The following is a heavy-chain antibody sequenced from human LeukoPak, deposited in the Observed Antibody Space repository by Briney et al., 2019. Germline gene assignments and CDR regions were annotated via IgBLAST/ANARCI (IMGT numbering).Heavy chain of an antibody. CDR2: INHSGST. CDR3: AQTLEVSTITVHY. J-gene: IGHJ4*02. D-gene: IGHD2-8*02. Sequence: SETLSLTCTFYGGSFSSYYWSWFRQPPGKGLEWIGEINHSGSTTYNPSLRSRVTISVDTSKKHFSLKLTSVTAADTAVYFCAQTLEVSTITVHYWGRGTLVTVSS. V-gene: IGHV4-34*01. CDR1: GGSFSSYY.